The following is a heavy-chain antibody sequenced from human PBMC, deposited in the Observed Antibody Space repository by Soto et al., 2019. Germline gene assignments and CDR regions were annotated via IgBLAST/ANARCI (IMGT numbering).Heavy chain of an antibody. Sequence: EVQLVESGGGLVKPGGSLRLSCAASGFTFSIFTMNWVRQAPGKGLEWVSSFSSVSSYIYYADSVKGRFTISRDNAKNSLYLQMNSLTAEDTAVYYCARGSGGLDVWGHGTTVTVSS. V-gene: IGHV3-21*01. D-gene: IGHD3-10*01. CDR2: FSSVSSYI. J-gene: IGHJ6*02. CDR1: GFTFSIFT. CDR3: ARGSGGLDV.